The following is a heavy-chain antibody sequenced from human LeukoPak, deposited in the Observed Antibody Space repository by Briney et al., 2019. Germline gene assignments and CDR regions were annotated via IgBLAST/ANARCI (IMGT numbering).Heavy chain of an antibody. Sequence: SETLSLTCTVSGGSISSSSYYWGWIRQPPGKGLEWIGSIYYSGSTYYNPSLKSRVTISVDTSKNQFSLKLSSVTAADTAVYYCVRDRARTTFHIDPWGQGTLVTVSS. CDR1: GGSISSSSYY. V-gene: IGHV4-39*07. CDR2: IYYSGST. CDR3: VRDRARTTFHIDP. D-gene: IGHD1-1*01. J-gene: IGHJ5*02.